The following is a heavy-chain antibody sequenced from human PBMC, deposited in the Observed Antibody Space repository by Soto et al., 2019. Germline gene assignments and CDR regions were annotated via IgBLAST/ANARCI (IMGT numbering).Heavy chain of an antibody. CDR3: ARDFGDRTNPQSAFDS. J-gene: IGHJ4*02. D-gene: IGHD2-8*01. V-gene: IGHV3-30-3*01. CDR1: GFTFSRYT. CDR2: IVYDGISE. Sequence: GGSLRLSCAVSGFTFSRYTMHWVRQAPAKGLEWVALIVYDGISEYYADSVKGRFTISRDNSKNTLYLQMNSLRAEDTAVYYCARDFGDRTNPQSAFDSWGQGTLVTVSS.